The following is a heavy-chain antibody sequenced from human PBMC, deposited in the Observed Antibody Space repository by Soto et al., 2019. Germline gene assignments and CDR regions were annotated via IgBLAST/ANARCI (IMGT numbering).Heavy chain of an antibody. J-gene: IGHJ6*02. V-gene: IGHV4-30-4*01. CDR3: ARDSRGYSYGYIHYYYYYGMDV. CDR1: GGSISSGDYY. D-gene: IGHD5-18*01. Sequence: SETLSLTCTVSGGSISSGDYYWSWIRQPPGKGLEWIGYIYYSGSTYYNPSLKSRVTISVDTSKNQFSLKLSSVTAADTAVYYCARDSRGYSYGYIHYYYYYGMDVWGHGTTVTVSS. CDR2: IYYSGST.